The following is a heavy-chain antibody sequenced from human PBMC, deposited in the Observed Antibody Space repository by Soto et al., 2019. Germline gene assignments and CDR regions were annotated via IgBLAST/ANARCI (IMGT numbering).Heavy chain of an antibody. CDR3: ARDSGPAGGGACDI. CDR2: VNVGGGST. CDR1: GFTFSTNA. J-gene: IGHJ3*02. D-gene: IGHD6-25*01. V-gene: IGHV3-23*01. Sequence: EVQLLESGGGLVQPGGSLRLSCAASGFTFSTNALIWSPKPPGKGLNWVSTVNVGGGSTYYTDSVKGRFTVSRDNSKNTVYLQLNTLRAEDTAIYFCARDSGPAGGGACDIWGQGTMVTVSS.